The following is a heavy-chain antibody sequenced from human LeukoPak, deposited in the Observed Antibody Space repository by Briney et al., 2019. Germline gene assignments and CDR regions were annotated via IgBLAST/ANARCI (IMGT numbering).Heavy chain of an antibody. Sequence: SETLSLTCTVSGGSISSYYWSWIRQPPGKELEWIGSIYHSGSTYYNPSLKSRVTISVDTSKNQFSLKLSSVTAADTAVYYCARRYYYGPSMPSYFDYWGQGTLVTVSS. D-gene: IGHD3-10*01. CDR1: GGSISSYY. J-gene: IGHJ4*02. CDR3: ARRYYYGPSMPSYFDY. CDR2: IYHSGST. V-gene: IGHV4-59*08.